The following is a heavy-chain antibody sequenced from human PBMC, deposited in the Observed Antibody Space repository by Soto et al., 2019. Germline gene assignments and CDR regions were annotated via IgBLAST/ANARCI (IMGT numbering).Heavy chain of an antibody. D-gene: IGHD3-9*01. J-gene: IGHJ6*02. CDR3: AGQHVLRYFDQGGMDV. CDR1: GYSFTSYW. CDR2: IYPGGSDT. Sequence: GESLKISCKGSGYSFTSYWIGWVRQMPGKGLEWMGIIYPGGSDTRYSPSFQGQVTISADKSISTAYLQWSSLKASDTAMYYCAGQHVLRYFDQGGMDVWGQGTTVTVSS. V-gene: IGHV5-51*01.